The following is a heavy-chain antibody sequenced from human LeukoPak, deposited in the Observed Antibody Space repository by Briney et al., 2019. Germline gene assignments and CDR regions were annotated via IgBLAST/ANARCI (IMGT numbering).Heavy chain of an antibody. CDR3: GKDPLYDSSAFYNWFEP. J-gene: IGHJ5*02. Sequence: PGGSLRLSCAASGFTFSSYAMSWVRQAPGKGLEWVSAISGSGGSTYYADSVKGRFTISRDNSKNTLYLQMNSLRAEDTAVYYCGKDPLYDSSAFYNWFEPWGQGTLVTVSS. V-gene: IGHV3-23*01. CDR1: GFTFSSYA. CDR2: ISGSGGST. D-gene: IGHD3-22*01.